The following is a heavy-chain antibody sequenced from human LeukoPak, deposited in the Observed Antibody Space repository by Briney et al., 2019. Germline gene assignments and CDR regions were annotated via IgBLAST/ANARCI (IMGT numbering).Heavy chain of an antibody. J-gene: IGHJ4*02. Sequence: ASVKVSCKVSGYTLTELSMHWVRQAPGKGLEWMGGFDPEDGETIYAQKFQGRDTMTEDTSTDTAYMELSSLRSEDTAVYYCATYYDFWSGYHNTFDYWGQGTLVTVSS. V-gene: IGHV1-24*01. D-gene: IGHD3-3*01. CDR1: GYTLTELS. CDR2: FDPEDGET. CDR3: ATYYDFWSGYHNTFDY.